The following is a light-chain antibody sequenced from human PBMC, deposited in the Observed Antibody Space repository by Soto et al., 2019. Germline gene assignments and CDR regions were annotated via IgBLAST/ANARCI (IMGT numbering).Light chain of an antibody. V-gene: IGKV1-9*01. CDR2: AAS. CDR3: QQLNSYRLT. CDR1: QGISSY. J-gene: IGKJ3*01. Sequence: IQLTQSPSSRSASVGDRVTITCRASQGISSYLAWYQQKPGKAPKLLIYAASTLQSGVPSRFSGSGSGTDFTLTISSLQPEDFATYYCQQLNSYRLTFGPGTKVDIK.